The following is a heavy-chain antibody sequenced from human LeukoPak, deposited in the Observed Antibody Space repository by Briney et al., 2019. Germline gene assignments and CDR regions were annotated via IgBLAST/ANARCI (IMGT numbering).Heavy chain of an antibody. D-gene: IGHD6-19*01. CDR1: GFTFSSYS. V-gene: IGHV3-48*01. CDR2: ISSSSTI. CDR3: ARDAQWLVPHFDY. J-gene: IGHJ4*02. Sequence: PGGSLRLSCAASGFTFSSYSMNWVRQAPGKGLEWVSYISSSSTIYYADSVKGRFTISRDNAKNSLYLQMNSLRAEDTAVYYCARDAQWLVPHFDYWGQGTLVTVSS.